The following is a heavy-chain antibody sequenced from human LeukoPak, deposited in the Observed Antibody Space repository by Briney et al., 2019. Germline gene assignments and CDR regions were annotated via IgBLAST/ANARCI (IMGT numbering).Heavy chain of an antibody. CDR1: GGSISSYY. D-gene: IGHD2-2*01. V-gene: IGHV4-4*09. Sequence: SETLSLTCTVSGGSISSYYWSWIRQPPGKGLEWIGYIYTSGSTNYNPSLKSRVTISVDTSKNQFSLKLSSVTAADTAVYYCATSYAGHEYWGQGTLVTVSS. CDR2: IYTSGST. J-gene: IGHJ4*02. CDR3: ATSYAGHEY.